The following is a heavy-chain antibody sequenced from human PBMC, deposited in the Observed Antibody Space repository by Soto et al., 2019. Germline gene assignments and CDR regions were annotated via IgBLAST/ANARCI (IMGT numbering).Heavy chain of an antibody. Sequence: ESGGGLVKPGGSLRLSCAASGFTFSSYSMNWVRQAPGKGLEWVSSISSSSSYIYYADSVKGRFTISRDNAKNSLYLQMNSLRAEDTAVYYCARDAYDSSGYYGSYWYFDLWGRGTLVTVSS. CDR3: ARDAYDSSGYYGSYWYFDL. V-gene: IGHV3-21*01. CDR2: ISSSSSYI. CDR1: GFTFSSYS. D-gene: IGHD3-22*01. J-gene: IGHJ2*01.